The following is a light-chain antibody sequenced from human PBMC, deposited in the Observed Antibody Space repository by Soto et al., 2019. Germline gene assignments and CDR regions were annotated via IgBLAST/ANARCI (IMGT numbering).Light chain of an antibody. V-gene: IGLV2-14*03. Sequence: QSVLTQPASVSASPGQSITISCTGTTSDMGGYNYVSWYQQHPGKAPKLMIYDVSNRPSGVSDRFSGSKSGNTASLTISGRQAEDEADYFSSSYTTTLAVVGGGTKVTVL. J-gene: IGLJ2*01. CDR3: SSYTTTLAV. CDR1: TSDMGGYNY. CDR2: DVS.